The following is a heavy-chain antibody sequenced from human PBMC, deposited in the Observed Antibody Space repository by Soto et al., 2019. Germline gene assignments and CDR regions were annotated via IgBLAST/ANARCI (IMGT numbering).Heavy chain of an antibody. J-gene: IGHJ4*02. D-gene: IGHD5-18*01. Sequence: ESGGGLVKPGGSLRISCAASGFTFSNACMSWVRQAPVKGLAWVGRIKTLTDGGTTDYAAPVKGRFTISRDDSKNTLFLQMNSLKTEDTAVYYCTTGTAVAIYNFDYWGQGTLVTVSS. CDR1: GFTFSNAC. CDR2: IKTLTDGGTT. CDR3: TTGTAVAIYNFDY. V-gene: IGHV3-15*01.